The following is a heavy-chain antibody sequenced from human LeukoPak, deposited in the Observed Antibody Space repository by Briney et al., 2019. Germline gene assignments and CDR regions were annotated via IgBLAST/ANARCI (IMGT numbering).Heavy chain of an antibody. J-gene: IGHJ4*02. Sequence: NPGGSLRFSCAASGFTFSSYSMNWVRQAPGKGLEWVSSISSSSSYIYYADSVKGRFTISRDNAKNSLYLQMNSLRAEDTAVYYCARGGGNYYDSSGQDFDYWGQGTLVTVSS. V-gene: IGHV3-21*01. CDR2: ISSSSSYI. D-gene: IGHD3-22*01. CDR3: ARGGGNYYDSSGQDFDY. CDR1: GFTFSSYS.